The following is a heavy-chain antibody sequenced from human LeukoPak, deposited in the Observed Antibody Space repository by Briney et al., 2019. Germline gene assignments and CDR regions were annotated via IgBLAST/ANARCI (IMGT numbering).Heavy chain of an antibody. CDR3: AKDSSVPYGIKD. D-gene: IGHD4-17*01. Sequence: PGGSLRLSCAASGFTFSKYSMSWVRQAPGKGLEWVSAISGSDGNTFYADSVKGRFTISRDNSKNTLSLQMNSLRAEDTALYYCAKDSSVPYGIKDWGQGTLVTVSS. J-gene: IGHJ4*02. CDR1: GFTFSKYS. CDR2: ISGSDGNT. V-gene: IGHV3-23*01.